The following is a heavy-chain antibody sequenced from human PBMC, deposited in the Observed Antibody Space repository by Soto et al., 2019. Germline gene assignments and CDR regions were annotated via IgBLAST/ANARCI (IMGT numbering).Heavy chain of an antibody. Sequence: SQTLSLTCAVSADSLSSSNWWTWVRQPPGKGLEWIADIYHTGITNYNPSLKSRVTILVDKSKNQFSLKLTSVTAADTAVYYCARGGVLMVYAIGRNYYYGMDVWGQGTTVTVSS. D-gene: IGHD2-8*01. J-gene: IGHJ6*02. CDR1: ADSLSSSNW. V-gene: IGHV4-4*02. CDR2: IYHTGIT. CDR3: ARGGVLMVYAIGRNYYYGMDV.